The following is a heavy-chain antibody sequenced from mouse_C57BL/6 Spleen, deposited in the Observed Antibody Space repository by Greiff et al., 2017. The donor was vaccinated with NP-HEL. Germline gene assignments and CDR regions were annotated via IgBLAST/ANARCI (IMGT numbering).Heavy chain of an antibody. J-gene: IGHJ2*01. D-gene: IGHD1-1*01. CDR1: GYTFTSYW. CDR3: ARLGATAYGSSYNFDY. Sequence: QVHVKQSGAELVKPGASVKLSCKASGYTFTSYWMHWVKQRPGRGLEWIGRIDPNSGGTKYNEKFKSKATLTVDKPSSTAYMQLSSLTSEDSAVYYCARLGATAYGSSYNFDYWGQGTTLTVSS. CDR2: IDPNSGGT. V-gene: IGHV1-72*01.